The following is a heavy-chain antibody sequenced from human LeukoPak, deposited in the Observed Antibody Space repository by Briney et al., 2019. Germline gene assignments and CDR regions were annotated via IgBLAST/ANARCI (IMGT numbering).Heavy chain of an antibody. J-gene: IGHJ4*02. D-gene: IGHD1-26*01. V-gene: IGHV4-4*09. CDR2: IYTSGSN. CDR1: GGSISSYY. CDR3: ARGSYFFDY. Sequence: SETLSLTCTVSGGSISSYYWSWIRQPPGPGLEWIGYIYTSGSNNYHPSLKIRVTISVDTSKNQFSLKLSSVTAADTAVYYCARGSYFFDYWGQGTLVTVSS.